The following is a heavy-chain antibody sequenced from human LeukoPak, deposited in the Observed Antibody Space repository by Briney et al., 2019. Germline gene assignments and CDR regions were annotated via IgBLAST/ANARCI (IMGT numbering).Heavy chain of an antibody. D-gene: IGHD6-19*01. CDR2: IGNSGFSI. J-gene: IGHJ4*02. V-gene: IGHV3-48*03. Sequence: GGSLRLSCAASGFTFSSCEMNWVRQAPGKGLEWLSYIGNSGFSIYYADSVKGRFTISRDNANNSLYLQMNSLRAEDTAVYYCAREVENTSGWYSHFDYWGQGTLVTVSS. CDR1: GFTFSSCE. CDR3: AREVENTSGWYSHFDY.